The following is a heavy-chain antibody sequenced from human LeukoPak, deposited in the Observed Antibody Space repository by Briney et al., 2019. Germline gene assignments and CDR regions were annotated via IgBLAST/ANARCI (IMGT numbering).Heavy chain of an antibody. D-gene: IGHD2-2*01. CDR3: ARGPVVVVPAASTKRALFDP. CDR1: GFTVSSNY. V-gene: IGHV3-66*01. CDR2: IYSGGST. Sequence: GGSLRLSCAASGFTVSSNYMSWVRQAPGKGLEWVSVIYSGGSTYYADSVKGRFTISRDNSKNTLYLQMNSLRAEDTAVYYCARGPVVVVPAASTKRALFDPWGQGTLVTVSS. J-gene: IGHJ5*02.